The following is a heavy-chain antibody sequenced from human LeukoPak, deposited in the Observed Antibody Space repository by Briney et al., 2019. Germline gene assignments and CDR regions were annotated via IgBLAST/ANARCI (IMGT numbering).Heavy chain of an antibody. CDR1: GGSISSYY. CDR2: IYTSGST. V-gene: IGHV4-4*07. J-gene: IGHJ6*02. D-gene: IGHD3-22*01. CDR3: ARDAGIVVVARGAGGSYGMDV. Sequence: SETLSLTCTVSGGSISSYYWSWIRQPAGKGLEWIGRIYTSGSTNYNPSLKSRVTMSVDTSKNQFSLKLSSVTAADTAVYYCARDAGIVVVARGAGGSYGMDVWGQGTTVTVSS.